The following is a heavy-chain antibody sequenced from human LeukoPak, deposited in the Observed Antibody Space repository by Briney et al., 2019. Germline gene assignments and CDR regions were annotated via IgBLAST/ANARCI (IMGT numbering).Heavy chain of an antibody. V-gene: IGHV4-4*07. Sequence: TSETLSLTCTVSGGSISSYYWSWIRQPAGKGLEWIGRIYTSGSINYNPSLKSRVTMSVDTSKNQFSLKLSSVTAADTAVYYCASGSSIAAPADAFDTWGQGTMVTVSS. D-gene: IGHD6-6*01. CDR3: ASGSSIAAPADAFDT. CDR1: GGSISSYY. J-gene: IGHJ3*02. CDR2: IYTSGSI.